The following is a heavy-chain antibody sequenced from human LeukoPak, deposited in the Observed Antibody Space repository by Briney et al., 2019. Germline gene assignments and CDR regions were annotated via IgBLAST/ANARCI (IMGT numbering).Heavy chain of an antibody. CDR1: EFPFSIYA. CDR3: ARSIPYGTTWYGRSDY. Sequence: GGFLRLSCSASEFPFSIYAMTWVRQAPWKGREWVVNIKPDGTTKFYVCSVKGRFTISRDNALNSLYLQMNSLRAGDTAIYYCARSIPYGTTWYGRSDYWGQGTLVTVSS. CDR2: IKPDGTTK. J-gene: IGHJ4*02. V-gene: IGHV3-7*03. D-gene: IGHD6-13*01.